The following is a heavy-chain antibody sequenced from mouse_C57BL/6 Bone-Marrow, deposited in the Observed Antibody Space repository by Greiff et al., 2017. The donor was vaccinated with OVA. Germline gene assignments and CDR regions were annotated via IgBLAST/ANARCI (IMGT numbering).Heavy chain of an antibody. J-gene: IGHJ4*01. CDR1: GYTFTSSG. Sequence: QVQLQQSGAELARPGASVKLSCKASGYTFTSSGISWVKQRTGQGLEWIGEIYPRSGNTYYNEKFKGKATLTADKSSSTAYMELRSLTSEDSAVYFCARGYCYYAMDYWGQGTSVTVSS. D-gene: IGHD1-2*01. CDR3: ARGYCYYAMDY. CDR2: IYPRSGNT. V-gene: IGHV1-81*01.